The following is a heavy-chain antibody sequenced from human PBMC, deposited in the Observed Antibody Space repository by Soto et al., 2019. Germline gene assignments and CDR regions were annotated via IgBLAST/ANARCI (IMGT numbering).Heavy chain of an antibody. D-gene: IGHD2-2*02. CDR3: ARDVAQFITYNYHYYGVEV. CDR2: IKQDGSEE. CDR1: VFTFSTYW. Sequence: VGSLRLSCVVSVFTFSTYWMSWVRHSPGKGLEWVANIKQDGSEENYVESVKGRFTISRDNAKNSLYLQMNSLRAEDTAVCYCARDVAQFITYNYHYYGVEVWGQGTTVNVSS. J-gene: IGHJ6*02. V-gene: IGHV3-7*03.